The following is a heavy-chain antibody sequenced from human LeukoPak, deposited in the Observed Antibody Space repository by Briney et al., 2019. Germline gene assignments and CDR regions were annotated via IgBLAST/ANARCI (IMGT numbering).Heavy chain of an antibody. J-gene: IGHJ4*02. CDR2: IYYSGST. D-gene: IGHD3-22*01. CDR3: VRLLYYYESSGFDY. Sequence: PSQTLSLTCTVSGGSISSGDYSWSWIRQPPGKGLEWIGYIYYSGSTYYNPSLKSRVTISVDTSKNQFSLKLSSVTAADTAVYYCVRLLYYYESSGFDYWGQGTLVTVSS. V-gene: IGHV4-30-4*01. CDR1: GGSISSGDYS.